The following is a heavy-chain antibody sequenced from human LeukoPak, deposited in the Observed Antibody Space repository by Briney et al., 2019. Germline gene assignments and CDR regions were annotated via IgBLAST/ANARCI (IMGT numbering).Heavy chain of an antibody. CDR3: ARAGRDYYMDV. D-gene: IGHD5-24*01. CDR2: ISAYDGDT. Sequence: GASVKVSCKASDYTFINYGISWVRQAPGQGLEWMGWISAYDGDTTYVQNLQGRVTMTTDTSTNTAYMEVKSLKSDDTAVYYCARAGRDYYMDVWGRGTTVTVSS. J-gene: IGHJ6*03. CDR1: DYTFINYG. V-gene: IGHV1-18*01.